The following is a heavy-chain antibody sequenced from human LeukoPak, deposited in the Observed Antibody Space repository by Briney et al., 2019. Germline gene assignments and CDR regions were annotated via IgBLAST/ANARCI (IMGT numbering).Heavy chain of an antibody. CDR2: MNPDGSGS. V-gene: IGHV3-74*01. J-gene: IGHJ4*02. Sequence: PGGSLRLSCAASGFTFSTYWMHWVRQAPGKGLVWVSRMNPDGSGSYYADSVKGRFTISRDNAKNTLYLQMNSLRAEDAAVYYCTRNLYGDCRGQGTLVTVSS. D-gene: IGHD4-17*01. CDR3: TRNLYGDC. CDR1: GFTFSTYW.